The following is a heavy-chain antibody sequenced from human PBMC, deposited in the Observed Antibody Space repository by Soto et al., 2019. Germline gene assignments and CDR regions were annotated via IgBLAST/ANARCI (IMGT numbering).Heavy chain of an antibody. CDR2: TDYSGST. CDR1: GGSISSGGYY. CDR3: ARSRDDYGDRGDAFDI. D-gene: IGHD4-17*01. Sequence: QVQLQESGPGLVKPSQTLSLTCTVSGGSISSGGYYWSWIRQHPGKGLEWIGYTDYSGSTCYNPSLKSRVTIAVDTSKNHCALKLSSVTAADTAVYYCARSRDDYGDRGDAFDIWGQGTMVTVSS. J-gene: IGHJ3*02. V-gene: IGHV4-31*03.